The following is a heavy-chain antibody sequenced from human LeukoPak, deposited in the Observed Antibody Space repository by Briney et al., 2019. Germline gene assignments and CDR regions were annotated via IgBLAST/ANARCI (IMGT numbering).Heavy chain of an antibody. Sequence: ASVKVSCKASGYTFTGYYMHWVRQAPGQGLEWMGWINPNSGDTNYAQKFQGRVTMTRDTSISTAYMELSRLTSDDTSVFYCARGRLGSGSQYDAFDIWGQGTMVTVSS. CDR1: GYTFTGYY. J-gene: IGHJ3*02. CDR2: INPNSGDT. CDR3: ARGRLGSGSQYDAFDI. D-gene: IGHD3-10*01. V-gene: IGHV1-2*02.